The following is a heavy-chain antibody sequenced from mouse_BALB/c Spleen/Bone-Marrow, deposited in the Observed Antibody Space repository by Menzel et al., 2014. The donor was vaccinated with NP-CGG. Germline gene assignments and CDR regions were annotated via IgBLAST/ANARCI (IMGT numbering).Heavy chain of an antibody. V-gene: IGHV5-4*02. Sequence: QGVESGGGLVKPGGPLKLSCAASGLTFSDYYMYWVRPTPEKRLEWVATISDGGSYTYYPDSVKWRFTSSRDNAKNNLYLQMSSLKSEDTAMYYCARVSYDYLDYWCQGTTLTGSS. D-gene: IGHD2-4*01. CDR1: GLTFSDYY. J-gene: IGHJ2*01. CDR2: ISDGGSYT. CDR3: ARVSYDYLDY.